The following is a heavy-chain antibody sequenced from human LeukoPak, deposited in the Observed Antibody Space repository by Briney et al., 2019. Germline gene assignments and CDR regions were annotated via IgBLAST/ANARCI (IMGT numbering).Heavy chain of an antibody. CDR2: INWNGGST. J-gene: IGHJ4*02. D-gene: IGHD3-22*01. V-gene: IGHV3-20*04. CDR1: GFTFDDYG. CDR3: ARDASYSSGLFDY. Sequence: PGGSLRLSCAASGFTFDDYGISWVRHAPGKGLEWVSGINWNGGSTGYADSVKGRFTIFRDNTKNSLYLQMNSLRAEDTALYYCARDASYSSGLFDYWGQGTLVTVSS.